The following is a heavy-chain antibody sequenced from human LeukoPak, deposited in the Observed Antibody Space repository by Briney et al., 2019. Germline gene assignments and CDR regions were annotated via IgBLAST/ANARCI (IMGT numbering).Heavy chain of an antibody. CDR3: ARELHMATIPLSWFDP. V-gene: IGHV1-69*01. D-gene: IGHD5-24*01. CDR1: GGTFSSYA. J-gene: IGHJ5*02. CDR2: IIPIFGIA. Sequence: GSSAKVSCKASGGTFSSYAISWVRQAPGQGLEWMGGIIPIFGIANYAQKFQGRVTITADESTSTAYMELSSLRSEDTAVYYCARELHMATIPLSWFDPWGQGTLVTVSS.